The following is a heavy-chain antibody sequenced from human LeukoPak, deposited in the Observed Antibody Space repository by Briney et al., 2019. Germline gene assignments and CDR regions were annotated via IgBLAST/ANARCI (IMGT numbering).Heavy chain of an antibody. D-gene: IGHD6-13*01. J-gene: IGHJ4*02. CDR3: ARVTGYMVEDYFDY. V-gene: IGHV4-59*01. CDR2: IYYSGNT. CDR1: GGSFSGYY. Sequence: SETLSLTCAVYGGSFSGYYWSWIRQPPGKGLEWIGYIYYSGNTNYNPSLKSRVTISVDTSKNHFSLRLSSVTAADTAVYYCARVTGYMVEDYFDYWGQGTLVTVSS.